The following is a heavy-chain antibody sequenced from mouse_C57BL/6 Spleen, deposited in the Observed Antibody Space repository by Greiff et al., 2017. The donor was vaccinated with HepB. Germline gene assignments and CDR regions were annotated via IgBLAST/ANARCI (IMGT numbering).Heavy chain of an antibody. CDR2: IHPSDSDT. Sequence: QVQLKQPGAELVKPGASVKVSCKASGYTFTSYWMHWVKQRPGQGLEWIGRIHPSDSDTNYNQKFKGKATLTVDKSSSTAYMQLSSLTSEDSAVYYCAIDDYGRYFDVWGTGTTVTVSS. V-gene: IGHV1-74*01. CDR1: GYTFTSYW. J-gene: IGHJ1*03. D-gene: IGHD2-4*01. CDR3: AIDDYGRYFDV.